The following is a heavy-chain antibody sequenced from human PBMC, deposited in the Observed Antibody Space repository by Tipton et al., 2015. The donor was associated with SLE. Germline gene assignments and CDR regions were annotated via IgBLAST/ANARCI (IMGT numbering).Heavy chain of an antibody. V-gene: IGHV3-33*08. J-gene: IGHJ3*02. CDR1: GFSLSGTG. CDR3: ATTTGPIEVADELEAFDI. D-gene: IGHD6-19*01. CDR2: IRHDGTDE. Sequence: SLRLSCAASGFSLSGTGIHWVRQAPGKGLDWVAVIRHDGTDEYYADSVKGRFTVSRDTSKNTVFLQMNSLRGDDTAVYYCATTTGPIEVADELEAFDIWGQGTMVTVSS.